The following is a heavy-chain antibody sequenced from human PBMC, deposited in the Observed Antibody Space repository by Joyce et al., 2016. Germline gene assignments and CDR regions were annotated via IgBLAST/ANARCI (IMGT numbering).Heavy chain of an antibody. CDR1: GDSFSNYA. Sequence: QVHLVQSGAEVRKPGSSVRVSCRASGDSFSNYAIHWVRQAPGQGLEYMGKIIPICGTAKYARKCHDRVTFTADKSTDTVGMDLSSLRSEDTAVYYCVRALRWLKGGAFDLWGQGTLVTVSS. D-gene: IGHD4-23*01. V-gene: IGHV1-69*06. CDR3: VRALRWLKGGAFDL. J-gene: IGHJ3*01. CDR2: IIPICGTA.